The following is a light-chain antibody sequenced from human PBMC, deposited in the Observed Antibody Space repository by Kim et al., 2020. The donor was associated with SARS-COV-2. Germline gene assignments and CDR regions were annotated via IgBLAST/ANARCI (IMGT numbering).Light chain of an antibody. J-gene: IGKJ1*01. CDR1: QSVINW. V-gene: IGKV1-5*03. CDR3: QQYNSYSWT. CDR2: EAS. Sequence: ASVGDRVTISCRASQSVINWLAWYQQKPGRAPNLLIYEASSLHSGVPSRFSGNGSGTEFTLTISSLQPDDFATYYCQQYNSYSWTFGQGTKVDIK.